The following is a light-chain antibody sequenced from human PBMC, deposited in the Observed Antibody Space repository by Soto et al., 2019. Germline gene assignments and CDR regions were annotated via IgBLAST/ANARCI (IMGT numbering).Light chain of an antibody. V-gene: IGKV1-39*01. Sequence: DIQITQSPSSLSASVGDRVSVTCRASQSISTLLNWYQQRLGEAPKLLIYAASSLQSGVPSRFSGSGSGADFTLTIGSLQPADFATYYCQQSYTTPRTFGQGTKVEVK. J-gene: IGKJ1*01. CDR2: AAS. CDR3: QQSYTTPRT. CDR1: QSISTL.